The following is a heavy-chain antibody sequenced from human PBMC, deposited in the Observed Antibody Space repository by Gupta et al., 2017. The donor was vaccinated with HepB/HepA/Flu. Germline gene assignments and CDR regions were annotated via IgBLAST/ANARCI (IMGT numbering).Heavy chain of an antibody. D-gene: IGHD3-16*01. CDR3: ARQEYHLNYVDGGFDY. J-gene: IGHJ4*02. V-gene: IGHV5-51*01. CDR2: IYPGDSDT. CDR1: GYSFTSYW. Sequence: EVQLVQSGAEVKKPGESLKISCKGSGYSFTSYWIGWVRQMPGKGLEWMGIIYPGDSDTRYSPSFQGQVTISADKSISTAYLQWSSLKASDTAMYYCARQEYHLNYVDGGFDYWGQGTLVTVSS.